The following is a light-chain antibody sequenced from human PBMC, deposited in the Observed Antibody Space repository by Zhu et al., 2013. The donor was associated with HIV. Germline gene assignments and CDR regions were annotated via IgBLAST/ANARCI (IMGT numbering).Light chain of an antibody. J-gene: IGKJ4*01. CDR1: HSIGSK. Sequence: DIVMTQSPVTLSLSLGERATLSCRASHSIGSKVAWYQQKSGQAPRLLIFGASTRATGIPDRFSGRGSGTDFTLIIGRLEPEDFAVYYCQQYGSSLLTFGGGTKVEIK. V-gene: IGKV3-20*01. CDR3: QQYGSSLLT. CDR2: GAS.